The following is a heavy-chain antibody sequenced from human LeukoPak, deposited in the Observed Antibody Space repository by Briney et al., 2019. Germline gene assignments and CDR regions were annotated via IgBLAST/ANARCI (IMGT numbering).Heavy chain of an antibody. J-gene: IGHJ4*02. CDR1: GYTFTSYD. CDR3: ARCLNRGEYVCRFDY. Sequence: GASVKVSCKASGYTFTSYDIHWVRQATGQGLEWMGWMNPNSGNTSYAQKFQGRVTMTRNTSISTAYMELSSLRSEDTAVYYCARCLNRGEYVCRFDYWGEGDLVSVSS. V-gene: IGHV1-8*02. CDR2: MNPNSGNT. D-gene: IGHD3-16*01.